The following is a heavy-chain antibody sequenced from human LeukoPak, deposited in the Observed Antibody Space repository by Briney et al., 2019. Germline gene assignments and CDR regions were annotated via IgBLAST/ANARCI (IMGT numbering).Heavy chain of an antibody. CDR1: GGSISSYY. V-gene: IGHV4-59*08. CDR3: ARRDSSGWYYFDY. J-gene: IGHJ4*02. D-gene: IGHD6-19*01. Sequence: SETLSLTCTVSGGSISSYYWSWIRQPSGKGLEWIGYIYYSGSTNYNPSLKSRVTISVDTSKNQFSLKLSSVTAADTAVYYRARRDSSGWYYFDYWGQGTLVTVSS. CDR2: IYYSGST.